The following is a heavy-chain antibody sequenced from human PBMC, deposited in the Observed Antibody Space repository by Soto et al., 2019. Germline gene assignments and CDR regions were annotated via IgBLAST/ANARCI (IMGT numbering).Heavy chain of an antibody. D-gene: IGHD5-12*01. V-gene: IGHV4-59*01. Sequence: TLSLTCTVSGGSISSYYWSWIRQPPGKGLEWIGYIYYSGSTNYNPSLKSRVTISVDTSKNQFSLKLSSVTAADTAVYYCARDRDGYNDWFEPWGQGTLVTVSS. CDR2: IYYSGST. CDR3: ARDRDGYNDWFEP. CDR1: GGSISSYY. J-gene: IGHJ5*02.